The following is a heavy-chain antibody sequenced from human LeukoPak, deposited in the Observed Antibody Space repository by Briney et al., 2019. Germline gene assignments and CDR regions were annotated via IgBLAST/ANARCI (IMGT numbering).Heavy chain of an antibody. V-gene: IGHV3-23*01. CDR1: GFTFSSYA. J-gene: IGHJ4*02. D-gene: IGHD6-13*01. CDR3: AKGRAAAGISLLFDY. CDR2: ISGSGGST. Sequence: GGSLRLSCAASGFTFSSYAMSWVRQAPGKGLEWVSAISGSGGSTYYADSVKGRFTISRDNSKNTLYLQMNSLRAEDTAVYYCAKGRAAAGISLLFDYWGQGTLVTVSS.